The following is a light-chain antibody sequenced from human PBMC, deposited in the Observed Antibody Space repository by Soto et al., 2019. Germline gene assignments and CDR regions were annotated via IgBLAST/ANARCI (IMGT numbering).Light chain of an antibody. CDR3: CSYAGNSTYV. CDR1: SSDVGRYDL. J-gene: IGLJ1*01. V-gene: IGLV2-23*01. CDR2: EGL. Sequence: QSVLTQPASVSGSPGQSITISCTGTSSDVGRYDLVSWYQRHPGKAPKLMIYEGLKRPSGVSSRFSGSKSGNTASLTISGLQTDDEADYSCCSYAGNSTYVFGTGTKVTVL.